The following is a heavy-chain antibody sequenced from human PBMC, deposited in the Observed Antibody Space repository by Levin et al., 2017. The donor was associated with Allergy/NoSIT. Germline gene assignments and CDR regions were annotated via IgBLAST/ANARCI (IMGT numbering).Heavy chain of an antibody. V-gene: IGHV1-18*01. CDR2: ISAYNGNT. J-gene: IGHJ6*02. D-gene: IGHD6-13*01. CDR3: ARRKSGSSWYYDYYGMDV. Sequence: ASVKVSCKASGYTFTSYGISWVRQAPGQGLEWMGWISAYNGNTNYAQKLQGRVTMTTDTSTSTAYMELRSLRSDDTAVYYCARRKSGSSWYYDYYGMDVWGQGTTVTVSS. CDR1: GYTFTSYG.